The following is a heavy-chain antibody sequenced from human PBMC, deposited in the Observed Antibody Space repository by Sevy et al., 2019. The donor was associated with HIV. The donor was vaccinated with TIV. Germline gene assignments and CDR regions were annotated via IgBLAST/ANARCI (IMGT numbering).Heavy chain of an antibody. CDR1: GFTFSNAW. CDR2: IKSKTDGGTT. J-gene: IGHJ6*03. Sequence: GGCLRLSCAASGFTFSNAWMSWVRQAPGKGLEWVGRIKSKTDGGTTDYAAPVKGRFTISRDDSKNTLYLQMNSLKTEDTAVYYCTTVFSSSGSGYYYYYYMDVWGKGTTVTVSS. D-gene: IGHD6-13*01. CDR3: TTVFSSSGSGYYYYYYMDV. V-gene: IGHV3-15*01.